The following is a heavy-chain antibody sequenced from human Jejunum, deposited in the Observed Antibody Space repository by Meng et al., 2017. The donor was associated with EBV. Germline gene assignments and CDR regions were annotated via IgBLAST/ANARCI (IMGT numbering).Heavy chain of an antibody. CDR1: GFTFTTDA. V-gene: IGHV3-23*01. D-gene: IGHD3-16*01. J-gene: IGHJ4*02. CDR3: TDVGGDMI. Sequence: VQMLGSGGGLVRPGGSLRLSCAASGFTFTTDAMSWVRQAPGKGLEWVSVITGSGGSTYYADSVKGRFTISRDDSKNTLYLQMNSLKTEDTAVYYCTDVGGDMIWGQGILVTVSS. CDR2: ITGSGGST.